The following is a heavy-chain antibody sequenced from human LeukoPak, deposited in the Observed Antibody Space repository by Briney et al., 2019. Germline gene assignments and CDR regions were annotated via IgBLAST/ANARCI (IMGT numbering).Heavy chain of an antibody. V-gene: IGHV4-34*01. CDR2: INHSGST. D-gene: IGHD3-10*01. CDR1: GGSFSGYY. CDR3: ARALYGSGSYGAYFDY. Sequence: SETLSLTCAVYGGSFSGYYWSWIRQPPGKGLEWIGEINHSGSTNYNPSLKSRVTISVDTSKNQFSLKLSSVTAADTAVYYCARALYGSGSYGAYFDYWGQGTLVTVSS. J-gene: IGHJ4*02.